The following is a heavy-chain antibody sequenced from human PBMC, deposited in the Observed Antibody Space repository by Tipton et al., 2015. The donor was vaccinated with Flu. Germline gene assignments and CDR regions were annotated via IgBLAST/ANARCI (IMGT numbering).Heavy chain of an antibody. CDR1: GYSIISSSYS. J-gene: IGHJ5*02. CDR3: ARRDYSNYVSDPKSWFDP. V-gene: IGHV4-39*01. CDR2: MYHTGSA. D-gene: IGHD4-11*01. Sequence: PSLTCTVSGYSIISSSYSWGWIRQPPGKGLEWIGNMYHTGSAYYNPSLKSRVTISLDTSRNQLSLKLASVTAADTAVYYCARRDYSNYVSDPKSWFDPWGQGTLVTISS.